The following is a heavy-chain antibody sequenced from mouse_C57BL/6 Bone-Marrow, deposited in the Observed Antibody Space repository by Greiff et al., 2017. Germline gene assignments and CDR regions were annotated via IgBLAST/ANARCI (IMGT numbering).Heavy chain of an antibody. CDR1: GYAFSSSW. V-gene: IGHV1-82*01. D-gene: IGHD1-1*01. CDR3: AREYYGTDWYFGV. J-gene: IGHJ1*03. Sequence: VQLQQSGPELVKPGASVKISCKASGYAFSSSWMNWVKQRPGKGLEWIGRIYPGDGDTNYNGKFKGKATLTADKSASTAYMQLSSLTSEDSAVYMCAREYYGTDWYFGVGGTGTAVSVSS. CDR2: IYPGDGDT.